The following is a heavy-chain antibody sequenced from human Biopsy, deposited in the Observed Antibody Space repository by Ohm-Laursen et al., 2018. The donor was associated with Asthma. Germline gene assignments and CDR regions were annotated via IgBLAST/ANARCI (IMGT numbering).Heavy chain of an antibody. V-gene: IGHV4-39*01. CDR2: LSYTGSA. Sequence: SETLSLTCTVSGGSMSSSSYYWGWIRQPQGKGLEWMGSLSYTGSAYHNPPLKSRVTISVDTSKNHFSLKLTSVTAADTAVYYCARHWDWGSFFDYWGQGTPVTVSS. D-gene: IGHD7-27*01. J-gene: IGHJ4*02. CDR1: GGSMSSSSYY. CDR3: ARHWDWGSFFDY.